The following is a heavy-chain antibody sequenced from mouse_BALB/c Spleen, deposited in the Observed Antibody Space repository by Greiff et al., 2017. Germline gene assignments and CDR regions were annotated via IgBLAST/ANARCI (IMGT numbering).Heavy chain of an antibody. V-gene: IGHV5-4*02. CDR3: ARGYYGSSYYFDY. CDR2: ISDGGSYT. CDR1: GFTFSSYA. D-gene: IGHD1-1*01. J-gene: IGHJ2*01. Sequence: EVQLVESGGGLVKPGGSLKLSCAASGFTFSSYAMYWVRQTPEKRLEWVATISDGGSYTYYPDSVKGRFTISRDNAKNNLYLQMSSLKSEDAAMYYCARGYYGSSYYFDYWGQGTTLTVSS.